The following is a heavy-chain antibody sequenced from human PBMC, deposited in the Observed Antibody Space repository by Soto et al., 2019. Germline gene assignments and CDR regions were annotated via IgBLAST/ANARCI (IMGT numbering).Heavy chain of an antibody. CDR2: ISYSGST. CDR3: ARSAQWDGFDP. J-gene: IGHJ3*01. V-gene: IGHV4-31*03. Sequence: QVHLQESGPGLVRTSHTLSLTCTVSAGSISTINYYWSWIRQHPEKGLEWIGYISYSGSTFYHSSLKSRVTISLDTSKKQFSLTLTSVTAADTAVYYCARSAQWDGFDPWGQGTMVTVSS. D-gene: IGHD2-8*01. CDR1: AGSISTINYY.